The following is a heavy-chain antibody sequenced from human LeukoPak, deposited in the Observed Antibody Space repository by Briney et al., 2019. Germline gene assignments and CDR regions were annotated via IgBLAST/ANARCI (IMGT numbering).Heavy chain of an antibody. V-gene: IGHV3-7*01. D-gene: IGHD5-18*01. CDR1: GFTFSSYW. CDR3: AREQKRGYSNAYDY. J-gene: IGHJ4*02. CDR2: IKQDGSEK. Sequence: GGSLRLSCAASGFTFSSYWMSWVRQAPGKGLEWVANIKQDGSEKYYVDSVKGRFTISRDNAKNSLYLQMNSLRAEDTAVYYCAREQKRGYSNAYDYWGRGTLVTVSS.